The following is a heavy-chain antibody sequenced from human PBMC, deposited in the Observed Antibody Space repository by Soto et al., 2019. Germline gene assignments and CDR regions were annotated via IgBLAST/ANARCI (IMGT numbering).Heavy chain of an antibody. D-gene: IGHD4-4*01. CDR3: AKVQLTHSNYGGGYLLDF. Sequence: EVQLLQSGGGLGQPGGSLTLSCAASGFTFNNFAMTWVRQAPGKGLEWVSSVSSGGDNTWYADSVKGRFTISRDNPQNTLYLNMNILSAADTAVYYGAKVQLTHSNYGGGYLLDFWGQGTLVTVSS. V-gene: IGHV3-23*01. J-gene: IGHJ4*02. CDR1: GFTFNNFA. CDR2: VSSGGDNT.